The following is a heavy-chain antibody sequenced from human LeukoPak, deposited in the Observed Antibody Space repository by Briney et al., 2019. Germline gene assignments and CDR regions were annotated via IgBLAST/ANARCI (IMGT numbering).Heavy chain of an antibody. CDR1: GGPFSVYF. V-gene: IGHV4-34*01. CDR3: ARRYYYNLGSFPFDF. CDR2: IHNSGTT. Sequence: SETLSLTCAVSGGPFSVYFWSWIRQSSGKGLEWIGEIHNSGTTNYNPSLNRRVTISEDKSTNKFYLNLSSVTAADTAVYYCARRYYYNLGSFPFDFWGQGTLVTVSS. D-gene: IGHD3-10*01. J-gene: IGHJ4*02.